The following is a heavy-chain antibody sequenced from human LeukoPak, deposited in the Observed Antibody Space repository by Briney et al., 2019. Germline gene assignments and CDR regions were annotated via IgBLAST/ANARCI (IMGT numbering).Heavy chain of an antibody. V-gene: IGHV3-23*01. CDR3: AKHALRFLEWLPIDAFDI. CDR1: GFTFSSYA. J-gene: IGHJ3*02. D-gene: IGHD3-3*01. CDR2: ISGSGGST. Sequence: GGSLRLSCAASGFTFSSYAMSWVRQAPGKGLEWVSAISGSGGSTYYADSVKGRFTISRDNSKTTLYLQMNSLRAEDTAVYYCAKHALRFLEWLPIDAFDIWGQGTMVTVSS.